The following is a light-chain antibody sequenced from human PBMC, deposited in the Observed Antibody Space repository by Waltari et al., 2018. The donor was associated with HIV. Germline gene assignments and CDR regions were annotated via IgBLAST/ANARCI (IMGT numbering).Light chain of an antibody. Sequence: SALTQPASVSGSRGQSLTISGTGPRTDIGDDKLVSWYQQHPGKAPNLMIYEVTKRPSGFSNRFSGSKSGNTASQAISGLQAEDEADYYCCSSAGSSTWVFGRGTPLT. CDR1: RTDIGDDKL. J-gene: IGLJ3*02. V-gene: IGLV2-23*02. CDR3: CSSAGSSTWV. CDR2: EVT.